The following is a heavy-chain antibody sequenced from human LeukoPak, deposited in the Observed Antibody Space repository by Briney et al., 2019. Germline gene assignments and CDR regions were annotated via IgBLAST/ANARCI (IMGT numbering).Heavy chain of an antibody. Sequence: PSETLSLTCTVSGGFISSYYWSWIRQPPGKGLGWIGYIYYSGSTNYNPSLKSRVTISVDTSKNQFSLKLSSVTAADTAVYYCARVVIGWFDPWGQGTLVTVSS. CDR3: ARVVIGWFDP. V-gene: IGHV4-59*08. J-gene: IGHJ5*02. CDR2: IYYSGST. CDR1: GGFISSYY. D-gene: IGHD3-22*01.